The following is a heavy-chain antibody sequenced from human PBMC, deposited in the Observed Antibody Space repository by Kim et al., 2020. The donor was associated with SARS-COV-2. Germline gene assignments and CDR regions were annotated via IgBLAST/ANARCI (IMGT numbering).Heavy chain of an antibody. D-gene: IGHD6-6*01. CDR3: ARRYSSSSGGFYCYYYMDV. CDR1: GGSISSYY. V-gene: IGHV4-59*08. CDR2: IYYSGST. J-gene: IGHJ6*03. Sequence: SETLSLTCTVSGGSISSYYWSWIRQPPGKGLEWIGYIYYSGSTNYNPSLKSRVTISVDTSKNQFSLKLSSVTAADTAVYYCARRYSSSSGGFYCYYYMDVWGKGTTVTVSS.